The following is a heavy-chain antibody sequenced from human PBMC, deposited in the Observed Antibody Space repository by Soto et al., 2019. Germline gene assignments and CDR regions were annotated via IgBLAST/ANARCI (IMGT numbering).Heavy chain of an antibody. CDR2: ISGPGTTK. D-gene: IGHD2-21*02. J-gene: IGHJ4*02. Sequence: QVQLVQSGGGVVQPGRSLRLSCAVSGFTFNYHGMHWVRQAPGKGLEWVAVISGPGTTKHYADSVTGRFTISRDNSKNTLFLQMNSLRPEDTAVYYCATGYCGGDCESRGTSFDYWGQGTLVSVSS. CDR3: ATGYCGGDCESRGTSFDY. CDR1: GFTFNYHG. V-gene: IGHV3-30*03.